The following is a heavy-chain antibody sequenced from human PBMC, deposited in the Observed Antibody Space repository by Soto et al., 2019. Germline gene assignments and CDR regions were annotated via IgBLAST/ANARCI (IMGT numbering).Heavy chain of an antibody. V-gene: IGHV3-66*01. CDR2: IYSGGST. CDR3: AKVGDSSGYAKYFQH. CDR1: GFTVSSNY. J-gene: IGHJ1*01. Sequence: GGSLRLSCAASGFTVSSNYTSWVRQAPGKGLEWVSIIYSGGSTYYADSVKGRFTISRDNSKNTLYLQMNSLRAEDTAVYYCAKVGDSSGYAKYFQHWGQGTLVTVSS. D-gene: IGHD3-22*01.